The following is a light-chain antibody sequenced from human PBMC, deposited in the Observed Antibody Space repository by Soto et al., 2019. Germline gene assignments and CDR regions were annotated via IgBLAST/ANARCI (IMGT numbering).Light chain of an antibody. Sequence: EIVLTQSPGTLSLSPGARATLSCRASQSVSSSYLAWYQQKPGQAHRLLIYCASSRATGIPDRFSGSGSGTDFTLTISRLEPEDFAVYYCQQYCSSPKTFGRGTRLEIK. CDR2: CAS. J-gene: IGKJ5*01. CDR1: QSVSSSY. CDR3: QQYCSSPKT. V-gene: IGKV3-20*01.